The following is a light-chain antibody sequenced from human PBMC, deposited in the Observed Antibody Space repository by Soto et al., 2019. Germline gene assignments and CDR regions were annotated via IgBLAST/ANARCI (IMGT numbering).Light chain of an antibody. V-gene: IGKV1-39*01. J-gene: IGKJ1*01. Sequence: DIQITQSPSSLSASVVDRVTITCRASQGISSYLNWYQQKPGKAPKLLIYAASSLQSGVPSRFSGSGSGTDFTLTISSLQLEDFATYYCQQSFSIPPWTFGQGTKVDIK. CDR3: QQSFSIPPWT. CDR1: QGISSY. CDR2: AAS.